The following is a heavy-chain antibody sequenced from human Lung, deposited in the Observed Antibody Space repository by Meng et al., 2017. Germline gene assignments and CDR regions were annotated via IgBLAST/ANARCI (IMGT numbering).Heavy chain of an antibody. CDR2: ITPNSGGA. CDR3: ARDRDGYASFDH. J-gene: IGHJ4*02. D-gene: IGHD5-24*01. CDR1: GYIFTDFQ. V-gene: IGHV1-2*06. Sequence: QVQLVQSGAEVRKPGASLQVSCETSGYIFTDFQIHWVRQAPGQGLEWMGRITPNSGGANYAQKFQGRVTMTRDTSIRTAYMDLSRLTSDDTAIYYCARDRDGYASFDHWGQGTPVTVSS.